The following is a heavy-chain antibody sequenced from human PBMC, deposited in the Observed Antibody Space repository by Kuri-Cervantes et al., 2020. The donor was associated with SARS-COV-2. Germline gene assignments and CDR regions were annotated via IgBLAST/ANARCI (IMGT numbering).Heavy chain of an antibody. CDR3: ARYRSGWSFDY. J-gene: IGHJ4*02. Sequence: LSLTCAASGFTFRSYAMHWVRQAPGKELEWVAVISYDGNRRYYADSVKGRFSISRENSNNTLYLQMNSLSDEDTAVYYCARYRSGWSFDYWGQGTLVTVSS. D-gene: IGHD6-19*01. V-gene: IGHV3-30*01. CDR1: GFTFRSYA. CDR2: ISYDGNRR.